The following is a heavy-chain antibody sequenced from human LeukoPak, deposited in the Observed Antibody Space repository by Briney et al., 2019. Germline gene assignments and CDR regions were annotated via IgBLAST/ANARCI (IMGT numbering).Heavy chain of an antibody. CDR1: GFTFSSYA. V-gene: IGHV3-7*01. CDR2: IIQDGSEK. D-gene: IGHD3-10*01. Sequence: PGRSLRLSCAASGFTFSSYAMHWVRQAPGKGLEWVANIIQDGSEKYYVDSVKGRFTISRDKAKNSLYLQMNSLRAEDTAVYYCAKNYGSGKYYFDFWGQGTLVTVSS. CDR3: AKNYGSGKYYFDF. J-gene: IGHJ4*02.